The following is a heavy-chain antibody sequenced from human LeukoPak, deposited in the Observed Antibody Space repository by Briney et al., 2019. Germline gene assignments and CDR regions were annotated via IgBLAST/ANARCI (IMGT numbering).Heavy chain of an antibody. V-gene: IGHV3-48*04. CDR3: ASGGGVFND. CDR1: GFTFNSYS. Sequence: PGGSLRLSCAASGFTFNSYSMNWVRQAPGKGLEWVSYISSSSSTIYYADSVRGRFTISRDNAKNSLYLQMNSLRVEDTAVYYCASGGGVFNDWGQGTLVTVSS. J-gene: IGHJ4*02. CDR2: ISSSSSTI. D-gene: IGHD3-3*01.